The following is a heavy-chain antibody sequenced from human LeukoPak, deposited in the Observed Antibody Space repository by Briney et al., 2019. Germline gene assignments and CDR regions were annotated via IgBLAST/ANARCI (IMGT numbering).Heavy chain of an antibody. Sequence: PGGSLRLSCAASGFTFSSYSMNWVRQAPGKGLEWVSFISTSSSYIYYADSVKGRFTISRDNSKNTLYLQMNSLRAEDTAVYYCAKDGRVGASFMDYWGQGTLVTVSS. CDR3: AKDGRVGASFMDY. V-gene: IGHV3-21*01. CDR2: ISTSSSYI. J-gene: IGHJ4*02. D-gene: IGHD1-26*01. CDR1: GFTFSSYS.